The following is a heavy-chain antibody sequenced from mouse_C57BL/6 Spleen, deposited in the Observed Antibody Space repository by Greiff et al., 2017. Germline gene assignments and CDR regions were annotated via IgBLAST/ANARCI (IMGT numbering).Heavy chain of an antibody. CDR3: AKRGLWYFDV. D-gene: IGHD2-4*01. V-gene: IGHV2-9*01. CDR2: IWGGGST. CDR1: GFSLTSYG. J-gene: IGHJ1*03. Sequence: VKVVESGPGLVAPSQSLSITCTVSGFSLTSYGVDWVRQPTGKGLEWLGVIWGGGSTNYNSALMFRLSISKDNSKSQVFLKMNSLQTYDTAMYYCAKRGLWYFDVWGTGTTVTVSS.